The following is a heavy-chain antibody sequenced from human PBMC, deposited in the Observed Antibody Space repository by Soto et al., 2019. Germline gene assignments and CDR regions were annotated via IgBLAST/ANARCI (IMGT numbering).Heavy chain of an antibody. V-gene: IGHV1-2*02. CDR1: GYTFTGYY. CDR2: INPNSGGT. J-gene: IGHJ3*02. CDR3: ARSSYYDSSGYYLADAFDI. Sequence: ASVKVSCKASGYTFTGYYMHWVRQAPGQGLEWMGWINPNSGGTNYAQKFQGRVTMTRDTSISTAYMELSRLRSDDTAVYYCARSSYYDSSGYYLADAFDIWGQGTMPTV. D-gene: IGHD3-22*01.